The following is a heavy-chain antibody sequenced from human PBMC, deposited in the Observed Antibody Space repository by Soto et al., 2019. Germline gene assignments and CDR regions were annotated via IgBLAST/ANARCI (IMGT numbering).Heavy chain of an antibody. D-gene: IGHD6-6*01. CDR3: ARDRAIAARPSYMDA. Sequence: QVQLQESGPGLVKPSGTLSLTCAVSSGSIGSSNWWSWVRQPPGKGLEWIGEIYHSGSTNYNPSLKSRVTISVDKSKNQFSLKLSSVTAADTAVYYCARDRAIAARPSYMDAWGKGTTVTVSS. CDR1: SGSIGSSNW. J-gene: IGHJ6*03. CDR2: IYHSGST. V-gene: IGHV4-4*02.